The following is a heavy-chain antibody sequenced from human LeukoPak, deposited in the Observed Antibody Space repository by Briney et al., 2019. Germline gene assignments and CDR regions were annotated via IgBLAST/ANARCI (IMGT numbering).Heavy chain of an antibody. CDR1: GGSISSSNW. CDR2: IYHSGST. CDR3: ARGWWAAAGLTRDY. V-gene: IGHV4-4*02. D-gene: IGHD6-13*01. J-gene: IGHJ4*02. Sequence: SGTLSLTCAVSGGSISSSNWWSWVRQPPGKGLEWIGEIYHSGSTNYNPSLKSRVTISVDKSKNQFSLKLSSVTAADTAVYYCARGWWAAAGLTRDYWGQGTLVTVSS.